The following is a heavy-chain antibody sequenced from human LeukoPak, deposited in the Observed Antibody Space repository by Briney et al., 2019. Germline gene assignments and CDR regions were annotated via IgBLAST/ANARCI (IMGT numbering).Heavy chain of an antibody. J-gene: IGHJ4*02. CDR1: GGSFSSYY. D-gene: IGHD3-22*01. V-gene: IGHV4-39*01. CDR3: AGNYYDSSGYDY. Sequence: KPSETLSLTCAVYGGSFSSYYGGWIRQPPGKGLEWIGSIYYSGSTYYNPSLKSRVTISVDTSKNQFSLKLSSVTAADTAVYYCAGNYYDSSGYDYWGQGTLVTVSS. CDR2: IYYSGST.